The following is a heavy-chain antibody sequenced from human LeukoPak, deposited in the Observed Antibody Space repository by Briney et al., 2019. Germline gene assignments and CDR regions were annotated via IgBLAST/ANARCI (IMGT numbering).Heavy chain of an antibody. V-gene: IGHV1-18*01. D-gene: IGHD3-22*01. CDR3: ARDEARYSSGYYPNWFDP. CDR1: GYTFTSYG. Sequence: GASVKVSFKAPGYTFTSYGISWVRQAPGQGLEWMGWISGYNGYTHYAHNLQGRVTMTTDTSTSTAYMELRSLRSDDTAVYYCARDEARYSSGYYPNWFDPWGQGTLVTVSS. CDR2: ISGYNGYT. J-gene: IGHJ5*02.